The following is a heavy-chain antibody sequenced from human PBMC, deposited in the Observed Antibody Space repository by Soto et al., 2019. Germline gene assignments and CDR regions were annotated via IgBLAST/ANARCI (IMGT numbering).Heavy chain of an antibody. CDR2: IYDSGST. J-gene: IGHJ6*02. V-gene: IGHV4-59*07. D-gene: IGHD2-2*01. Sequence: SDTLSLTCTASGGTIGTFYWSWIRQPPGKELEYIGYIYDSGSTNYNPSPKSRVTISVDTSKKQFSLRLTSVTAADTAVYFCARGVPAAYGYYGVDVWGQGTTVSDSS. CDR3: ARGVPAAYGYYGVDV. CDR1: GGTIGTFY.